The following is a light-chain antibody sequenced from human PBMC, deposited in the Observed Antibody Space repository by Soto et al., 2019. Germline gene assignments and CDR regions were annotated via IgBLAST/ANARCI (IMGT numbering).Light chain of an antibody. CDR2: DAS. CDR3: QQRTRWPMT. V-gene: IGKV3-11*01. J-gene: IGKJ5*01. Sequence: EIVLTHSPDTLSLSPGERATLSCRASQSVSSYLAWYQQKPGQAPRLLISDASDRATGIPDRYSGSGSGTDFTLTISRLVPEDFAVYYCQQRTRWPMTFGQGTRLEIK. CDR1: QSVSSY.